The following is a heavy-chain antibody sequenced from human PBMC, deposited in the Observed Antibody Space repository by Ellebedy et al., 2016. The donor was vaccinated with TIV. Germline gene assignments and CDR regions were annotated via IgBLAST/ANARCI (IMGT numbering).Heavy chain of an antibody. Sequence: ASVKVSCKASGHTFSIYGISWARQAPGQGLEWMGWISPYNGNTNYAQNNQGRVTITTDTSTSTGYIELRSLRSDDTAVYYCARVIGLRDCSGATCSPPPPLDYWGQGTLVTVSS. CDR3: ARVIGLRDCSGATCSPPPPLDY. CDR2: ISPYNGNT. D-gene: IGHD2-15*01. J-gene: IGHJ4*02. CDR1: GHTFSIYG. V-gene: IGHV1-18*04.